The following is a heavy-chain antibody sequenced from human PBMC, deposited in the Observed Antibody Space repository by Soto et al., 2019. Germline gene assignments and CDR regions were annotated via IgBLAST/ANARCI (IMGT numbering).Heavy chain of an antibody. J-gene: IGHJ5*02. V-gene: IGHV2-5*01. CDR1: GFSLSTNGVR. Sequence: SGPTLVNPTQTLTLTCTFSGFSLSTNGVRVGWIRQPPGMALEWLAIISWNDEKHYSPSLKNRLTITKDTSKNQVVLTMTNMDPVDTATYYCAHRRVWSSDWYDWSAPWGQGMLVTVSS. CDR2: ISWNDEK. CDR3: AHRRVWSSDWYDWSAP. D-gene: IGHD6-19*01.